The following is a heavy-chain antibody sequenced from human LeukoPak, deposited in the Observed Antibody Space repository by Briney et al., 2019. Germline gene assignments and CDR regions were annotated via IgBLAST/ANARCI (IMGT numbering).Heavy chain of an antibody. CDR1: GFIYNFG. CDR3: AKGSSGYFADL. CDR2: ISNDGGGT. J-gene: IGHJ5*02. Sequence: GGSLRLSCTASGFIYNFGLMWVRPAPGKGLEWVSAISNDGGGTTYADFVKGRFTISRDNSKNTLFLQMNSLRAEDTALYYCAKGSSGYFADLWGQGTLVTVSS. V-gene: IGHV3-23*01. D-gene: IGHD3-22*01.